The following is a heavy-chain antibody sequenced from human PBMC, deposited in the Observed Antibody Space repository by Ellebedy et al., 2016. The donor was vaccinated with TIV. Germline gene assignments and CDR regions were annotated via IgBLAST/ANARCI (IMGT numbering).Heavy chain of an antibody. Sequence: SETLSLTXTVSGGSISSSSYYWGWIRQPPGKGLEWIGSIYYSGSTYYNPSLKSRVTISVDTSKNQFSLKLSSVTAADTAVYYCARGRDIVVVPAALITWRTSYYMDVWGKGTTVTVSS. CDR3: ARGRDIVVVPAALITWRTSYYMDV. J-gene: IGHJ6*03. D-gene: IGHD2-2*01. V-gene: IGHV4-39*01. CDR2: IYYSGST. CDR1: GGSISSSSYY.